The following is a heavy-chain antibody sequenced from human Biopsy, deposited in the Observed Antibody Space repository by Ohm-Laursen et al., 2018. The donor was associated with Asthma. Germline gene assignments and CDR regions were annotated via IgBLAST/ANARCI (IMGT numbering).Heavy chain of an antibody. J-gene: IGHJ4*02. V-gene: IGHV3-74*01. CDR3: AKNNDQQLTY. D-gene: IGHD6-13*01. CDR2: INVEGTTT. CDR1: GFTFTDYW. Sequence: SLRLSCAASGFTFTDYWMHWVRQAPGKGLVWVSRINVEGTTTNYADSVRGRFTISRDNSRNTLYLEMSSLRVDDTAVYYCAKNNDQQLTYWGRGTLVTVSS.